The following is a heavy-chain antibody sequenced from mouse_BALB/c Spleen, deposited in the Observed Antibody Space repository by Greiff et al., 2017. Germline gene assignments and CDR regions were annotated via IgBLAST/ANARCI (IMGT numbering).Heavy chain of an antibody. J-gene: IGHJ1*01. D-gene: IGHD2-10*01. CDR1: GYTFTSYW. Sequence: QVQLQQSGAELARPGASVKLSCKASGYTFTSYWMQWVKQRPGQGLEWIGAIYPGDGDTRYTQKFKGKATLTADKSSSTAYMQLSSLASEDSAVYYCARAYYGNGYFDVWGAGTTVTVSS. CDR2: IYPGDGDT. V-gene: IGHV1-87*01. CDR3: ARAYYGNGYFDV.